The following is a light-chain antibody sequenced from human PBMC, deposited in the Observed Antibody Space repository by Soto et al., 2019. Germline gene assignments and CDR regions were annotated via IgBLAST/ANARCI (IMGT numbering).Light chain of an antibody. V-gene: IGKV1-39*01. CDR1: QSISSY. CDR2: AAS. Sequence: DIHMTQSPSSLSASVGYRFTITCRASQSISSYLNWYQQKPVKAPKLLXYAASSLQSGVPSRFSGSGSGTDFTLTISSLQYEDFAVYYCQQYNSWHPITFGQGTRLEIK. J-gene: IGKJ5*01. CDR3: QQYNSWHPIT.